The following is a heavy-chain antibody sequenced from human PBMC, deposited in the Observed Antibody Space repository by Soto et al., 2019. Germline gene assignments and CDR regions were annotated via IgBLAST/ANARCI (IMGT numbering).Heavy chain of an antibody. CDR2: IWFDGVKE. V-gene: IGHV3-33*06. Sequence: PGGSLRLSCAVSGFSFSTYAMHWVRQAPGKGLEWLAIIWFDGVKEYYAESVRGRFTISIDNSKNTVFLQMDTVGAEDSALYYCTKATFDVWGRGTTVTSCS. CDR1: GFSFSTYA. CDR3: TKATFDV. J-gene: IGHJ6*01.